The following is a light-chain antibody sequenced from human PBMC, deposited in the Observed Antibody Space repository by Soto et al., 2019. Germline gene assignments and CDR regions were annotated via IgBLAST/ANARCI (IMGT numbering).Light chain of an antibody. Sequence: NFMLTQPHSVSESPGKTVTISCTRSSGSIASNYVHWYQQRPGSSPPTVIYEDNQRPSGFPDRFSGSIDSSSNSASLTLSGLKTDDESDYYCQSYDSSSGVFGGGTKLTVL. CDR3: QSYDSSSGV. J-gene: IGLJ3*02. CDR2: EDN. V-gene: IGLV6-57*01. CDR1: SGSIASNY.